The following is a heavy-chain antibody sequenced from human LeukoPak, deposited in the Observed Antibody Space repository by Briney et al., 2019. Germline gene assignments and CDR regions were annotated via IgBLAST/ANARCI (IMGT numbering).Heavy chain of an antibody. J-gene: IGHJ4*02. Sequence: GGSLRLSCAASGFTFSSFWMHWVRQVPGKGLVWVSGINSDGSTTSYADSVKGRFTISRDNAKNTLYLQMNSLRAEDTALYYCARGGYGAHMGWGQGTLVTVSS. CDR1: GFTFSSFW. CDR2: INSDGSTT. CDR3: ARGGYGAHMG. V-gene: IGHV3-74*01. D-gene: IGHD4-17*01.